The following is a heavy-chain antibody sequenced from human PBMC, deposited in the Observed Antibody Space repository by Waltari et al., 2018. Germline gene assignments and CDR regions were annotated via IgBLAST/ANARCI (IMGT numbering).Heavy chain of an antibody. J-gene: IGHJ4*02. V-gene: IGHV3-23*01. CDR3: AKDRGSGRIFFDS. Sequence: EVQLLESGGDVIEPGGSLRLSCAASGFTFSHFAMTWVRQAPGKRLEWVSSISGSGGTSYYTDSVTGRFTVSRDNSDNTLYLQMNNLRADDTGIYYCAKDRGSGRIFFDSWGRGTLVVVSS. CDR2: ISGSGGTS. D-gene: IGHD3-10*01. CDR1: GFTFSHFA.